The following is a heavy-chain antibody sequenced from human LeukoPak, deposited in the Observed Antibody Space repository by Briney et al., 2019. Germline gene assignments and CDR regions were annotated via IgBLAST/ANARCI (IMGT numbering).Heavy chain of an antibody. J-gene: IGHJ4*02. CDR2: ISSGSSTI. Sequence: GGSLRLSCAASGFIFSDDNMNWVRQAPGKGLEWVSYISSGSSTIYYADSVEGRFTISRDNAKNSLYQQMNRLTDEDTAVYYCAREPPGNYDSSGHYYAYFDCWGQGTLVTVSS. D-gene: IGHD3-22*01. CDR1: GFIFSDDN. V-gene: IGHV3-48*02. CDR3: AREPPGNYDSSGHYYAYFDC.